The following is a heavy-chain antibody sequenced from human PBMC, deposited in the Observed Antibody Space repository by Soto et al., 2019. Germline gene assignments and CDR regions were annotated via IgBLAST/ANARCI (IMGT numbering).Heavy chain of an antibody. J-gene: IGHJ6*03. Sequence: LVQSGAEVKKPGASVKVSCKASGDTFTNYGISWVRQAPGQGLEWMGWISGYNGNTKYAQNLQGRVTMTTDTSTTTAYMEVRSLRSDDTAVYYCARDYDYMDEWGKGTTVTVSS. CDR3: ARDYDYMDE. V-gene: IGHV1-18*01. CDR1: GDTFTNYG. CDR2: ISGYNGNT.